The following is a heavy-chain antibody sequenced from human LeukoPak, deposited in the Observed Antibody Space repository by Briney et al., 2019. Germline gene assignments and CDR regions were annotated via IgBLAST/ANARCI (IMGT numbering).Heavy chain of an antibody. CDR1: GGSISSSSYY. Sequence: SETLSLTCTVSGGSISSSSYYWGWIRQPPGTGLEWIGSIYYSGSTYYNPSLKSRVTISVDTSKNQFSLKLSSVTAADTAVYYCAREGRSYYYDSSGYYFWVYWGQGTLVTVSS. J-gene: IGHJ4*02. CDR2: IYYSGST. V-gene: IGHV4-39*07. CDR3: AREGRSYYYDSSGYYFWVY. D-gene: IGHD3-22*01.